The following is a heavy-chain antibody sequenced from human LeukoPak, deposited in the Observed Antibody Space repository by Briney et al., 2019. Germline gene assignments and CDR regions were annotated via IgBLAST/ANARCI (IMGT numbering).Heavy chain of an antibody. J-gene: IGHJ4*02. D-gene: IGHD6-13*01. CDR3: ARSIAAAGTKSPFDY. CDR2: IKQDGSEK. V-gene: IGHV3-7*01. CDR1: GFTFSSYW. Sequence: GGSLRLSCAASGFTFSSYWMSWVRQAPGKGLEWVANIKQDGSEKYYVDSVKGRFTISRDNAKNSLYLQMNSLRAEDTAVYYCARSIAAAGTKSPFDYWGQGTLVTVSS.